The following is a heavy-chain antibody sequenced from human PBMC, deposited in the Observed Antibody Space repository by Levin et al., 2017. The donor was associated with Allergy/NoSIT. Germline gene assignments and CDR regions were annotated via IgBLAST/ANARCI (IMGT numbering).Heavy chain of an antibody. D-gene: IGHD6-13*01. V-gene: IGHV3-30*18. CDR2: ISYDGSDK. CDR1: GFLFRSFG. Sequence: SCAASGFLFRSFGMHWVRQAPGKELEWVAVISYDGSDKYYADSVKGRFTISRDNSKNTLYLQMNSLRGEDAAVYYCAKDVVFGTSSWSLDFWGQGTLVTVSS. CDR3: AKDVVFGTSSWSLDF. J-gene: IGHJ4*02.